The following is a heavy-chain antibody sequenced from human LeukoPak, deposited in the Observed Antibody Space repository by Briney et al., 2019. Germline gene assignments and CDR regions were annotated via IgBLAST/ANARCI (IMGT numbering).Heavy chain of an antibody. J-gene: IGHJ3*02. CDR3: ASSKTPWIQLWFFDI. CDR2: IYYSGNT. D-gene: IGHD5-18*01. Sequence: SETLSLTCTVSGDSINGFYWNWIRQPPGKGLEWIGYIYYSGNTNYNPSLKSRVTMSVDTSTNQFSLKLSSVTAADTAEYYCASSKTPWIQLWFFDIWGQGTMVTVSS. CDR1: GDSINGFY. V-gene: IGHV4-59*01.